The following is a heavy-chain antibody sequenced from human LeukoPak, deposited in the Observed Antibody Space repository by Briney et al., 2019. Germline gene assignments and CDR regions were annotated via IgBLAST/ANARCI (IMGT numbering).Heavy chain of an antibody. Sequence: SETLSLTCTVSGGSISRGGYYWSWIRQHPGKGLEWIGYIYYTGSTYYNPSLKSRVTISVDTSKNQFSLKLSFVTAADTAVYYCARGPGDYWGQGTLVTVSS. D-gene: IGHD3-10*01. CDR1: GGSISRGGYY. CDR2: IYYTGST. V-gene: IGHV4-31*03. CDR3: ARGPGDY. J-gene: IGHJ4*02.